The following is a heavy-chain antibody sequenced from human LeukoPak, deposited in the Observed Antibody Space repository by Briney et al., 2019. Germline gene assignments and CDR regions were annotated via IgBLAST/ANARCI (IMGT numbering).Heavy chain of an antibody. J-gene: IGHJ4*02. CDR3: ARAPRQYYYGSGDYDY. CDR1: GYTFTSYG. Sequence: ASVKVSCKASGYTFTSYGISRVRQAPGQGLEWMGWISAYNGNTNYAQKLQGRVTMTTDTSTSTAYMELRSLRSDDTAVYYCARAPRQYYYGSGDYDYWGQGTLVTVSS. D-gene: IGHD3-10*01. CDR2: ISAYNGNT. V-gene: IGHV1-18*01.